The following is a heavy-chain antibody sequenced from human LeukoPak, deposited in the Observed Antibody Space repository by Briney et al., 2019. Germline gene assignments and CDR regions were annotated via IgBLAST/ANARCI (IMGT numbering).Heavy chain of an antibody. CDR1: GYTFTGYY. D-gene: IGHD3-3*01. V-gene: IGHV1-2*02. Sequence: ASVKVSCKPSGYTFTGYYMHWVRQAPGQGLEWMGWINPNSGGTNYAQKFQGRVTMTRDTSTSTVYMELSSLTSEDTAVYYCARGDHVRIYAESAFDIWGQGTMVTVSS. CDR3: ARGDHVRIYAESAFDI. J-gene: IGHJ3*02. CDR2: INPNSGGT.